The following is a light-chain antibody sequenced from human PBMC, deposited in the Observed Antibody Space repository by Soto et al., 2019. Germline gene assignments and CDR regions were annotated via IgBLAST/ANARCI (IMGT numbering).Light chain of an antibody. CDR2: KAS. CDR1: QSINSW. CDR3: QQYSSYSRT. V-gene: IGKV1-5*03. Sequence: DIQMTQSPSTLPASVGERVTITCRASQSINSWLAWYQQKPGKAPKLLLYKASSLESGVPSRFSGSGSGTEFTLTISSLQPDDFAPYYCQQYSSYSRTFGQGTKVEIK. J-gene: IGKJ1*01.